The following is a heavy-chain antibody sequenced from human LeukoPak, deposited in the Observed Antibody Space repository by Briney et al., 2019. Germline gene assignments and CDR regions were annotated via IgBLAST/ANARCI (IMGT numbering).Heavy chain of an antibody. Sequence: GASVKVSCKASGYTFTGYYMHWVRQAPGQGLEWMGIINPSGGSTSYAQKFQGRVTMTRDMSTSTVYMELSSLRSEDTAVYYCASGYYYYYMDVWGKGTTVTVSS. J-gene: IGHJ6*03. V-gene: IGHV1-46*01. CDR3: ASGYYYYYMDV. CDR2: INPSGGST. CDR1: GYTFTGYY.